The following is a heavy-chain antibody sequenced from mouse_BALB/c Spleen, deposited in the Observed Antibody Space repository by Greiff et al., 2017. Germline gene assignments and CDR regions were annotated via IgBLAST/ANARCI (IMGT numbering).Heavy chain of an antibody. V-gene: IGHV2-2*01. D-gene: IGHD3-1*01. CDR2: IWSGGST. J-gene: IGHJ4*01. CDR3: ARNWGYGYAMDY. CDR1: GFSFTSYG. Sequence: VLLVESGPGLVQPSQSLSITCTASGFSFTSYGVHWVRQPPGKGLEWLGVIWSGGSTYYNAAFISRLSISKDNSNSQIFFKINSLQADDTAIYYCARNWGYGYAMDYWGQGTSVTVSS.